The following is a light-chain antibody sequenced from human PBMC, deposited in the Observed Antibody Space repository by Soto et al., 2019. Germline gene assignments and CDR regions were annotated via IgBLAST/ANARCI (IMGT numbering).Light chain of an antibody. CDR2: DVS. Sequence: QSALTQSASVSGSPGQSITISCTGTNSDVGGYNYVSWYQHHPGRAPKLMIYDVSNRPSGISNRFSGSKSGNTASLTISGLQAEDEADYYCSSYSSSSTLSVVFGGGTKLTVL. V-gene: IGLV2-14*03. CDR1: NSDVGGYNY. CDR3: SSYSSSSTLSVV. J-gene: IGLJ2*01.